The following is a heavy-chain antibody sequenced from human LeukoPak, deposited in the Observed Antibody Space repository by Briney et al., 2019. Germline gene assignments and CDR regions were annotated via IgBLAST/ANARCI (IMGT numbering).Heavy chain of an antibody. V-gene: IGHV4-4*07. J-gene: IGHJ6*03. Sequence: SETLSLTCTVSGGSISSYYWSWIRQPAGKGLEWIGRIYTSGSTNYNPSLKSRVTMSVDTSKNQFSLTLSSVTAADTAVYYCAREFGVGASNYYYYYMDVWGKGTTVTVSS. D-gene: IGHD1-26*01. CDR1: GGSISSYY. CDR3: AREFGVGASNYYYYYMDV. CDR2: IYTSGST.